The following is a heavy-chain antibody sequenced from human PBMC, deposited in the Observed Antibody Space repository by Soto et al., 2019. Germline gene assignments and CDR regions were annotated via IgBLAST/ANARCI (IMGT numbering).Heavy chain of an antibody. J-gene: IGHJ4*02. CDR2: ISGGGGST. CDR1: GFACRNCG. V-gene: IGHV3-23*01. D-gene: IGHD2-15*01. Sequence: PGGSLRLSGAAAGFACRNCGMSWVRQAPGKGLEWVSVISGGGGSTYYADSVKGRFTISRDNSKNTVYLQMNSLRAEDTAVYYCAKEGPDIVVVVAGHFDYWGQGTLVTVSS. CDR3: AKEGPDIVVVVAGHFDY.